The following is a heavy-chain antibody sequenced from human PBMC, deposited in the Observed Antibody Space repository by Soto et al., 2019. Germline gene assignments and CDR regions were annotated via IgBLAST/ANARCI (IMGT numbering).Heavy chain of an antibody. V-gene: IGHV3-23*01. CDR3: AKDAVSANGEWVWFGP. D-gene: IGHD2-21*02. Sequence: ELQLLESGGGLVQPGGSLRLSCAASEFTFRNYAMTWVRQAPGKGLEWVSSIDGSGGGAYYSDSVKGRFTVSRDDSRKTLYLQMRSFRIDDTAVYYCAKDAVSANGEWVWFGPWGQGTLVTVSS. CDR1: EFTFRNYA. CDR2: IDGSGGGA. J-gene: IGHJ5*02.